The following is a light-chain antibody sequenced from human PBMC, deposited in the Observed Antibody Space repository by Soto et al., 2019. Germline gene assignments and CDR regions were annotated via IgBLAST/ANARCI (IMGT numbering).Light chain of an antibody. CDR1: SGSVSTNNY. CDR2: STN. V-gene: IGLV8-61*01. CDR3: ALYLGSGTGV. Sequence: QTVVTQEPSFSVSPGGTVTLTCGLTSGSVSTNNYPSWYQQTPGQAPRTLVYSTNTRSSGVPDRFSGSILGNKAALTITGAQAEDEGDYYCALYLGSGTGVFGSGTKVTVL. J-gene: IGLJ1*01.